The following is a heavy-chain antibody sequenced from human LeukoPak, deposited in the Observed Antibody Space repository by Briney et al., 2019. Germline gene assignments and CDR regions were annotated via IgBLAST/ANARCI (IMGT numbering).Heavy chain of an antibody. CDR2: INHSGST. Sequence: PSETLSLTCAVYGGSFSGYYWSWIRQPPGKGLEWTGEINHSGSTNYNPSLKSRVTISVDTSKNQFSLKLSSVTAADTAVYYCARVGSGYSSSWLPYYYYGMDVWGQGTTVTVSS. V-gene: IGHV4-34*01. J-gene: IGHJ6*02. CDR3: ARVGSGYSSSWLPYYYYGMDV. CDR1: GGSFSGYY. D-gene: IGHD6-13*01.